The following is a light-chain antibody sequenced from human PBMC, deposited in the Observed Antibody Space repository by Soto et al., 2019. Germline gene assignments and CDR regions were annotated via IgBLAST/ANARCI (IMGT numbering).Light chain of an antibody. CDR2: GAY. CDR3: QQYNDWPRT. V-gene: IGKV3-15*01. Sequence: ILMTQSPATLSVSPGERATLSCRDSQCVSSNLAWYQQKPGQGPRLLIYGAYTRATGIPARFSGSGSGTECTLTISSLQSEDFAVYFCQQYNDWPRTFGQGTKVEIK. CDR1: QCVSSN. J-gene: IGKJ1*01.